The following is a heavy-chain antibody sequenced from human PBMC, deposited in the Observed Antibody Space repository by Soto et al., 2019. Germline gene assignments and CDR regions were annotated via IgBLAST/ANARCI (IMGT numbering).Heavy chain of an antibody. CDR1: GYTFTSYD. Sequence: GASVKVSCKASGYTFTSYDINWVRQATGQGLEWMGWMNPNSGNTGYAQKFQGRVTMTRNTSISTAYMELSSLRSEDTAVYYCARSQYCSGGSCYGHWGQGTLVTVSS. D-gene: IGHD2-15*01. J-gene: IGHJ4*02. CDR2: MNPNSGNT. V-gene: IGHV1-8*01. CDR3: ARSQYCSGGSCYGH.